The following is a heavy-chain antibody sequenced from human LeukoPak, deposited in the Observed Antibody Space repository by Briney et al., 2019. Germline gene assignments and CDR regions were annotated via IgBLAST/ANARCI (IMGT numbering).Heavy chain of an antibody. CDR3: VRGFSSSSFLDY. CDR1: GGSISSYY. D-gene: IGHD6-6*01. CDR2: IYYSGST. J-gene: IGHJ4*02. Sequence: PSETLSLTCTVSGGSISSYYWSWIRQPPGKGLEWIGYIYYSGSTNYNPSLKSRVTISVDTSKNQFSLKLSSVTAADTAVYYCVRGFSSSSFLDYWGQGTLVTVSS. V-gene: IGHV4-59*01.